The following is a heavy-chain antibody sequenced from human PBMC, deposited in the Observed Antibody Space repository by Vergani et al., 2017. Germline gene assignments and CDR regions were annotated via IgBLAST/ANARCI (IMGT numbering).Heavy chain of an antibody. J-gene: IGHJ6*02. CDR2: INHSGST. CDR3: ARGRYDCCGGSCYPSMEV. V-gene: IGHV4-34*01. CDR1: GGSFSGYY. D-gene: IGHD2-15*01. Sequence: QVQLQQWGAGLLKPSETLSLTCAVYGGSFSGYYWSWIRQPPGKGLEWIGEINHSGSTNYNPSLKSRITISVDTSKNQFSLKLRSVTAADTAVYYCARGRYDCCGGSCYPSMEVWGQGTTVTVSS.